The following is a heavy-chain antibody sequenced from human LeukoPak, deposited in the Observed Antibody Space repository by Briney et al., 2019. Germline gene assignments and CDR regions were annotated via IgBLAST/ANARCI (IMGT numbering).Heavy chain of an antibody. CDR3: ARTDEIGETPHYGMDV. CDR2: ISSSGSTI. D-gene: IGHD2/OR15-2a*01. V-gene: IGHV3-11*01. CDR1: GFTFSDYY. J-gene: IGHJ6*02. Sequence: GGSLRLSCAASGFTFSDYYMSWIRQAPGKGLEWVSYISSSGSTIYYADSVKGRFTISRDNAKNSLYLQMNSLRAEDTAVYYCARTDEIGETPHYGMDVWGQGTTVTVSS.